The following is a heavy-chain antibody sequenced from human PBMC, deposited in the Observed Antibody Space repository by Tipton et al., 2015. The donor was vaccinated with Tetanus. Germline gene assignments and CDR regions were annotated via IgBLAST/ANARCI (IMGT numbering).Heavy chain of an antibody. CDR2: IYPGDSDT. CDR1: GYIFTNYW. D-gene: IGHD2-15*01. Sequence: QLVQSGGEVKKPGESLKISCKGSGYIFTNYWIGWVRQKPGKGLEWMGIIYPGDSDTRYSPSFQGQVTISVDKSINTAYLQWGSLKASGTSMFYCARGHCSDGVCNFGFWGQGALVTVAS. V-gene: IGHV5-51*01. CDR3: ARGHCSDGVCNFGF. J-gene: IGHJ4*02.